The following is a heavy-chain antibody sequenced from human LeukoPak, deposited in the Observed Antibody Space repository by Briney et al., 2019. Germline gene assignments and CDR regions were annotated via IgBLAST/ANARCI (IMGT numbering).Heavy chain of an antibody. Sequence: SETLSLTCAVYGGSLSGYYWRGLRQPPGKGLEWIGEINHSGNTNYNPSLKSRVTISVDTSRNHFYLELSSVTSAATAVYYCAGQGSGRSYYYYTFWYWGQGTLVTVSS. D-gene: IGHD1-26*01. CDR1: GGSLSGYY. CDR3: AGQGSGRSYYYYTFWY. CDR2: INHSGNT. J-gene: IGHJ4*02. V-gene: IGHV4-34*01.